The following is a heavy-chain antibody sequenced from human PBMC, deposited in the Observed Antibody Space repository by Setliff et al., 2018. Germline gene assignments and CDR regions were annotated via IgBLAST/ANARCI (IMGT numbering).Heavy chain of an antibody. J-gene: IGHJ4*02. D-gene: IGHD3-22*01. CDR3: ARRRYYYDSSGYRWGGFYFDY. V-gene: IGHV1-2*04. Sequence: ASVKVSCKASGYTFTGYYMHWVRQAPGQGLEWMGWINPNSGGTNYAQKFQGWATMTRDTSISTAYMELSRLRSDDTAVYYCARRRYYYDSSGYRWGGFYFDYWGQGTRVTVS. CDR1: GYTFTGYY. CDR2: INPNSGGT.